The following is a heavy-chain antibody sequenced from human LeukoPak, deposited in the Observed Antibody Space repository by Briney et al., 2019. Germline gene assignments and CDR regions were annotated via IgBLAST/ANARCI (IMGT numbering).Heavy chain of an antibody. Sequence: GGSLRLSCAASGFTFSNYVMSWVRQAPGKGLEWVSAISTSGGNTYYADSVKGRFTVSRDNSKNMLYLQMSSLRAEDTAIYYCAKVRAGGGTTYYLDYWGQGTLVTVSS. V-gene: IGHV3-23*01. CDR2: ISTSGGNT. CDR1: GFTFSNYV. D-gene: IGHD1-7*01. J-gene: IGHJ4*02. CDR3: AKVRAGGGTTYYLDY.